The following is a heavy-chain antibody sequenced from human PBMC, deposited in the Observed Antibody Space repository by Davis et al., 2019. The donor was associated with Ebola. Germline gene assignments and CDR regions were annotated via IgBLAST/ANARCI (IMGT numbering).Heavy chain of an antibody. CDR3: ARDLRGWRTSDY. CDR2: IYSHGEE. CDR1: GFSVSTNY. D-gene: IGHD3-3*01. Sequence: GESLKTPCAVPGFSVSTNYMTWVRQAPGKGLEWVSVIYSHGEEYYADSVKGRFTISKDNFKNIVYLQMNSLRAEDTAVYYCARDLRGWRTSDYWGQGALVTVS. J-gene: IGHJ4*02. V-gene: IGHV3-53*01.